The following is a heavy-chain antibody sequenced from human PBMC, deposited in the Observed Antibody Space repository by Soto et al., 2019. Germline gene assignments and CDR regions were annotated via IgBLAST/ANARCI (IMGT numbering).Heavy chain of an antibody. CDR1: GFTFSSYA. D-gene: IGHD1-1*01. J-gene: IGHJ4*02. CDR3: AGNWNQDY. CDR2: ISYDGSNK. Sequence: GGSLRLSCAASGFTFSSYAMHWVRQAPGKGLEWVAVISYDGSNKYYADSVKGRFTISRDNSKKTLYLQMNSLRAEDTAVYYCAGNWNQDYWGQGTLVTVSS. V-gene: IGHV3-30-3*01.